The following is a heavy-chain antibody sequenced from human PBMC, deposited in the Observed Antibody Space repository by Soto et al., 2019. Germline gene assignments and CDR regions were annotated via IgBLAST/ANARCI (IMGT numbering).Heavy chain of an antibody. CDR1: GFTFSNYW. D-gene: IGHD5-12*01. CDR3: ASVAI. Sequence: EVQLVESGGGLVQPGGSLRLSCAASGFTFSNYWMSWVRQAPGKGLEWVANIKQDGTEKDYVDSVRGRFTISRDNAKKSLVREMNRLTAEDTAVYYCASVAIWGQGTLVTVSS. J-gene: IGHJ4*02. V-gene: IGHV3-7*01. CDR2: IKQDGTEK.